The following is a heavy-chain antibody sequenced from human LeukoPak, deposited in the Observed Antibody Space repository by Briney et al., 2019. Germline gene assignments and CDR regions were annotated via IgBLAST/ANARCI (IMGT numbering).Heavy chain of an antibody. CDR1: GGSISSSSYY. D-gene: IGHD4-17*01. Sequence: SETLSLTCTVSGGSISSSSYYWGWIRQPPGKGLEWIGSIYYSGSTYYNPSLKSQVTISVDTSKNQFSLKLSSVTAADTAVYYCARHYPTVTTEYFQHWGQGTLVTVSS. CDR2: IYYSGST. V-gene: IGHV4-39*01. CDR3: ARHYPTVTTEYFQH. J-gene: IGHJ1*01.